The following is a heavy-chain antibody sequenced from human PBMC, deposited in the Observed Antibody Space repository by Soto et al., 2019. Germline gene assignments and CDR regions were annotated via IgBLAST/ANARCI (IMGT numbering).Heavy chain of an antibody. J-gene: IGHJ3*02. Sequence: SETLSLTCAVDGGSVSGYYWTWIRQPPGKGLEWIGEINHSGNTNYNPSLESRVTMSVDTSKNHFSLKVTSVSAADSGVYYCARGECSSVYCFTRWALDIWGQGTVVTVSS. CDR3: ARGECSSVYCFTRWALDI. V-gene: IGHV4-34*01. CDR1: GGSVSGYY. CDR2: INHSGNT. D-gene: IGHD2-2*01.